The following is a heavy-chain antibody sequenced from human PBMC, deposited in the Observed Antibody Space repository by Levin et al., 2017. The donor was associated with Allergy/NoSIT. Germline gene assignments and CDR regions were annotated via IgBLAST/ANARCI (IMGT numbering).Heavy chain of an antibody. D-gene: IGHD2/OR15-2a*01. CDR2: INWNGGST. CDR1: GFTFDDYG. Sequence: GESLKISCAASGFTFDDYGMSWVRQAPGKGLEWVSGINWNGGSTGYADSVKGRLTISRDNAKNSLYLQMNSLRAEDTALYHCATHRFTRNIHDGFDIWGQGTMVIVSS. V-gene: IGHV3-20*01. J-gene: IGHJ3*02. CDR3: ATHRFTRNIHDGFDI.